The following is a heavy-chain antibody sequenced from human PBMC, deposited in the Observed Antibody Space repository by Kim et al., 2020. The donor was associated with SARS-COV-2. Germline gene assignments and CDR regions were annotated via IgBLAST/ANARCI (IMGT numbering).Heavy chain of an antibody. V-gene: IGHV3-48*03. CDR1: GFSFSSHD. CDR3: ARETAVSPDALDI. D-gene: IGHD4-17*01. Sequence: GGSLRLSCEASGFSFSSHDINWVRQAPGKGLEWISYVSAYGSSKYYEDSVKGRFTISRDNAKNSLYLQMNSLRAEDTAVYYCARETAVSPDALDIWGQGTMVTVS. J-gene: IGHJ3*02. CDR2: VSAYGSSK.